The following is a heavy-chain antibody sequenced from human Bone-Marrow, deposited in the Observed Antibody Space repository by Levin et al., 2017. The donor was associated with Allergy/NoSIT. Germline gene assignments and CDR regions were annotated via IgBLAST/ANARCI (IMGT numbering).Heavy chain of an antibody. D-gene: IGHD3-10*01. Sequence: GGSLRLSCAASGFTFSGYPMHWVRQAPGEGLEWVAVISFDGSNKDYADSVKGRFTISRDNSKNTLSLQMNSLRAEDTAVYYCARENNDVITMIRGRFDHWGQGTLVTVSS. J-gene: IGHJ5*02. V-gene: IGHV3-30-3*01. CDR2: ISFDGSNK. CDR3: ARENNDVITMIRGRFDH. CDR1: GFTFSGYP.